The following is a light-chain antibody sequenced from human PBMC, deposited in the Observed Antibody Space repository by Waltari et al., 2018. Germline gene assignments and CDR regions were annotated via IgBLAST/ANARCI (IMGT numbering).Light chain of an antibody. J-gene: IGLJ1*01. CDR2: EVS. Sequence: QSALTQPASVPGSPGQSITISCTGTDSDVGAYNFVSWYRQHPGKAPHLIIYEVSERPPVIPDRFSGSKSDNTASLTISGLQADDEAVYYCSSYTTSNAPGVFGTGTKVTVL. CDR3: SSYTTSNAPGV. V-gene: IGLV2-14*01. CDR1: DSDVGAYNF.